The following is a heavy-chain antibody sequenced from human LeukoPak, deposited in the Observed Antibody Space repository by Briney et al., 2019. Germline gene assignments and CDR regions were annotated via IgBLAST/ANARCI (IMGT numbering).Heavy chain of an antibody. V-gene: IGHV3-9*01. CDR1: GFTFDDYA. D-gene: IGHD5-18*01. J-gene: IGHJ4*02. CDR3: AKAGLRGYSYGSRFDY. Sequence: GGSLRLSCAASGFTFDDYAMHWVRQAPGKGLEWVSGISWNSGSIGYADSVKGRFTISRDNAKYSLYLQMNSLRAEDTALYYCAKAGLRGYSYGSRFDYWGQGTLVTVSS. CDR2: ISWNSGSI.